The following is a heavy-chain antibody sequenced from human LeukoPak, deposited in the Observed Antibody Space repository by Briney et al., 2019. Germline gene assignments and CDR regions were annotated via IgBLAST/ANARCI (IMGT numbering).Heavy chain of an antibody. D-gene: IGHD2-21*02. CDR2: IYYSGST. J-gene: IGHJ3*02. Sequence: PSETLSLTCTVSGGSISSSSYYWGWIRQPPGKGLEWIGSIYYSGSTYYNPSLKSRVTISVDTSKNQFSLKLSSVTAADTAVYYCARGVFVVVTATLNAHDAFDIWGQGTMVTVSS. CDR1: GGSISSSSYY. CDR3: ARGVFVVVTATLNAHDAFDI. V-gene: IGHV4-39*07.